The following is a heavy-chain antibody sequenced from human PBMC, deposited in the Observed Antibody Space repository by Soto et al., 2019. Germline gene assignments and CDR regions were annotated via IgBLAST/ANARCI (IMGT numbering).Heavy chain of an antibody. J-gene: IGHJ3*02. CDR3: ARDDSSGYYYDAFDI. CDR1: GGTFSSYA. V-gene: IGHV1-69*13. D-gene: IGHD3-22*01. Sequence: GASVKVSCKASGGTFSSYAISWVRQAPGQGLEWMGGIIPIFGTANYAQKFQGRVTITADESTSTAYMELSSLRSEDTAVYYCARDDSSGYYYDAFDIWGQGTMVTVSS. CDR2: IIPIFGTA.